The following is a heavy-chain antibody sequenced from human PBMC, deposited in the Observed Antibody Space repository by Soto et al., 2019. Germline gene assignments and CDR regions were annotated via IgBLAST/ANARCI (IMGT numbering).Heavy chain of an antibody. CDR3: ARDLPMGDYYGMDV. D-gene: IGHD3-16*01. Sequence: LSLSCAASGFTFSSYSMNWVRQAPGKGLEWVSCISSSSTIYYADSVKGRFTISRDNAKNSLYLQMNSLRDEDTAVYYCARDLPMGDYYGMDVWGQGTTVTVSS. J-gene: IGHJ6*02. CDR2: ISSSSTI. CDR1: GFTFSSYS. V-gene: IGHV3-48*02.